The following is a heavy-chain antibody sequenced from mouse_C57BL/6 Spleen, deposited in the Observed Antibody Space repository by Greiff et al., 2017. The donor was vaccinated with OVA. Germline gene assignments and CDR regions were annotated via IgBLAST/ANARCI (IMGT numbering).Heavy chain of an antibody. J-gene: IGHJ4*01. V-gene: IGHV1-84*01. CDR3: ARSRDYYYGGDAMGY. D-gene: IGHD1-1*01. CDR1: GYTFTDYY. CDR2: IYPGSGNT. Sequence: VQLQQSGPELVKPGASVKISCKASGYTFTDYYINWVKQRPGQGLEWIGWIYPGSGNTKYNEKFKGKATLTVDTSSSTAYMQLRSLTSEDSAVYFCARSRDYYYGGDAMGYWGQRTSVTVSS.